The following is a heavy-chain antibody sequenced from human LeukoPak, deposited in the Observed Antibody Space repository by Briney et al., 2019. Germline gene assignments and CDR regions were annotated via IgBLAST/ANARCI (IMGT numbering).Heavy chain of an antibody. CDR2: INYSGTT. V-gene: IGHV4-39*07. J-gene: IGHJ3*02. CDR3: ARGGDGEDAFDI. Sequence: SETLSLTCTVSGGSIRSSSYYWGWIRQPPGKGLEWIGSINYSGTTYYTPSLRSRLTVSVDTSKNQFSLKLSSVTAADTAVYYCARGGDGEDAFDIWGQGTMVTVSS. CDR1: GGSIRSSSYY.